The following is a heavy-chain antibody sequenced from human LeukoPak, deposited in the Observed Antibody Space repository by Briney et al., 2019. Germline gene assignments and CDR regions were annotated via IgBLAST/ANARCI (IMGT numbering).Heavy chain of an antibody. CDR2: IYYSGST. D-gene: IGHD1-26*01. CDR3: ARAYSGRYSSDWCFDL. Sequence: PSETLSLTCTVSGGSISSYYWSWIRQPPGKGLEWIGYIYYSGSTNYNPSLKSRVTISVDTSKNQFSLKLSSVTAADTAVYYCARAYSGRYSSDWCFDLWGRGTLVTVSS. J-gene: IGHJ2*01. CDR1: GGSISSYY. V-gene: IGHV4-59*08.